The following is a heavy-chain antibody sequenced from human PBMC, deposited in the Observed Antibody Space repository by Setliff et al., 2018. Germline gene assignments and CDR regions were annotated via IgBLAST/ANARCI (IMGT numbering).Heavy chain of an antibody. CDR1: GFTFGDYP. V-gene: IGHV3-49*04. CDR2: IRGKVYGGTT. CDR3: TTGGYSYGFFTYFDY. D-gene: IGHD5-18*01. Sequence: GSLRLSCTASGFTFGDYPMSWVRQAPGKGLEWVGFIRGKVYGGTTEYAASVKGRFTISRDDLKNTLYLQMNSLKTEDTAVYYCTTGGYSYGFFTYFDYWGQGTLVTVSS. J-gene: IGHJ4*02.